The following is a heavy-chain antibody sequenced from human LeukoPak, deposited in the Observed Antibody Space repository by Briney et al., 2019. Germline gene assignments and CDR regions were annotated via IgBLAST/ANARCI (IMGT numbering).Heavy chain of an antibody. V-gene: IGHV3-48*01. Sequence: GGSLRLSGAASGFTFSSYGMSWVRQAPGKGLEWVSYISRSGSTISYADSVKGRFTFSRDNDKNTLFLQMNSLRAEDTAVYYCAREVNYGSGSPRLDYWGQGTLVTVSS. CDR3: AREVNYGSGSPRLDY. J-gene: IGHJ4*02. CDR2: ISRSGSTI. CDR1: GFTFSSYG. D-gene: IGHD3-10*01.